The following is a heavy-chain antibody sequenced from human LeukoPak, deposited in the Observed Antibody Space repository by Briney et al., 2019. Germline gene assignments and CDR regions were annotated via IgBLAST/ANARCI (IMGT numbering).Heavy chain of an antibody. CDR3: ARSSYYYGADAFDI. Sequence: SETLSLTCTVSGGSISSYYWSWIRQPPGKGLEWIGYMDYSGSTNYNPPLKSRVTISGDTSKIQFSLKLSSVTAADTAVYYCARSSYYYGADAFDIWGQGTMVTVSS. D-gene: IGHD3-10*01. CDR1: GGSISSYY. J-gene: IGHJ3*02. V-gene: IGHV4-59*01. CDR2: MDYSGST.